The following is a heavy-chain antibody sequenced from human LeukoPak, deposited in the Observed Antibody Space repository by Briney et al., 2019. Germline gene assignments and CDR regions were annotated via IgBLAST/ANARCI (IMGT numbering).Heavy chain of an antibody. J-gene: IGHJ4*02. V-gene: IGHV3-11*01. CDR2: VSNGGSSSI. CDR3: ARDKSNKGHDC. Sequence: GGSLRLSCAASGFTLSDYYMTRIRQAPGKGLEWVSYVSNGGSSSILYADSVKGRFTVFRDYAKNSLYLQMNSLRADDTGVYYCARDKSNKGHDCWGQGTLVTVSS. CDR1: GFTLSDYY.